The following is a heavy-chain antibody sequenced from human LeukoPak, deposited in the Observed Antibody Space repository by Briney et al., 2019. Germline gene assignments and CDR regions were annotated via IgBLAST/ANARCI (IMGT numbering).Heavy chain of an antibody. J-gene: IGHJ5*02. V-gene: IGHV1-18*01. CDR3: ARVRNGYCSGGSCYGWFDP. Sequence: ASVKVSCKASGYTFISYGISWVRQAPGEGLEWMGWISADNGNTNHAQKLQGRVTMTTDTSTSTAYMELRSLRSVDTAVYYCARVRNGYCSGGSCYGWFDPWGQGTLVTVSS. D-gene: IGHD2-15*01. CDR2: ISADNGNT. CDR1: GYTFISYG.